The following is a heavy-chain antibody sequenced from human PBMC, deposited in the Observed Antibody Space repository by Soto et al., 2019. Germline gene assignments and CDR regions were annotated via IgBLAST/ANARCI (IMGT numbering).Heavy chain of an antibody. CDR3: ARHLGITMVRGANWFDP. Sequence: LSLTCTVSGGSISSSSYYWGWIRQPPGKGLEWIGSIYYSGSTYYNPSLKSRVTISVDTSKNQFSLKLSSVTAADTAVYYCARHLGITMVRGANWFDPWGQGTLVTVSS. CDR1: GGSISSSSYY. J-gene: IGHJ5*02. D-gene: IGHD3-10*01. V-gene: IGHV4-39*01. CDR2: IYYSGST.